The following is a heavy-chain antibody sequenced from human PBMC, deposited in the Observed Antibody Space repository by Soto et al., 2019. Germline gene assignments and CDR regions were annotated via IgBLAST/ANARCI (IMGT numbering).Heavy chain of an antibody. Sequence: SETLSLTCTVSGGSISSGDYYWSWIRQPPGKGLEWIGYIYYSGGTYYNPSLKSRVTISVDTSKIQFSLKLSSVTAADTAVYYCARDDGYKKYYFDYWGQGTLVTVSS. CDR3: ARDDGYKKYYFDY. CDR1: GGSISSGDYY. J-gene: IGHJ4*02. V-gene: IGHV4-30-4*01. D-gene: IGHD5-12*01. CDR2: IYYSGGT.